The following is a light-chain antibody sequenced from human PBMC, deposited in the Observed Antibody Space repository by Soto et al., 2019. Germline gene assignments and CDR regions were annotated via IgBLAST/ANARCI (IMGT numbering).Light chain of an antibody. CDR1: QDIANY. J-gene: IGKJ4*01. CDR3: QQGNSYPLT. Sequence: DIQLTQSPSFLSASVGDRVTITCRASQDIANYLAWYQQKPGKAPKFLIYATSTFQSGLPSRFSGSGSGTEFPLTISSLQPEDFATYYCQQGNSYPLTFGGGTKVEIK. V-gene: IGKV1-9*01. CDR2: ATS.